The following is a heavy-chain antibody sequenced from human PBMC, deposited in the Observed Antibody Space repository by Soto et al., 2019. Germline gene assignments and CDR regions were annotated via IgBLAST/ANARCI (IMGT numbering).Heavy chain of an antibody. CDR2: VYHTGST. Sequence: QMQLQESGPGLVKPSETLSLSCTVSGDSISSTSYYWGWIRQPPGKGLEWIGSVYHTGSTYDSPSIQSRVTIAFDTSSNQYSLMLSTLTAGDTAAYYCARLYYDSRGYYWFDPWGQGTLVTVS. V-gene: IGHV4-39*01. D-gene: IGHD3-22*01. CDR1: GDSISSTSYY. CDR3: ARLYYDSRGYYWFDP. J-gene: IGHJ5*02.